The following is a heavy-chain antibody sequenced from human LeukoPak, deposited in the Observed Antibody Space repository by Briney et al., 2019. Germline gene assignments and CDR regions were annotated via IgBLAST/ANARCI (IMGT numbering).Heavy chain of an antibody. CDR1: GYTFTGYY. CDR3: ARDGAPHDYGGNSARDY. CDR2: INPNSGGT. V-gene: IGHV1-2*02. D-gene: IGHD4-23*01. Sequence: GASVKVSCKASGYTFTGYYMHWVRQAPGQGLEWMGWINPNSGGTNYAQKLQGRVTMTTDTSTSTAYMELRSLRSDDTAVYYCARDGAPHDYGGNSARDYWGQGTLVTVSS. J-gene: IGHJ4*02.